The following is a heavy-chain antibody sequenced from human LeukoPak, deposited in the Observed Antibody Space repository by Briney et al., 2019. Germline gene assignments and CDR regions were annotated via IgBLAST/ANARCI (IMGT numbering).Heavy chain of an antibody. CDR1: GGSISSSSYY. Sequence: SETLSLTCTVSGGSISSSSYYWGWIRQPPGKGLEWIATIYHSGSTDSYSGSTYYKTSLKSRVTISVDSSKNQFSLRLSSVTASDTAVYYCARLPRGLIRSYWGQGTLVTVSS. J-gene: IGHJ4*02. D-gene: IGHD3-22*01. CDR3: ARLPRGLIRSY. CDR2: IYHSGSTDSYSGST. V-gene: IGHV4-39*01.